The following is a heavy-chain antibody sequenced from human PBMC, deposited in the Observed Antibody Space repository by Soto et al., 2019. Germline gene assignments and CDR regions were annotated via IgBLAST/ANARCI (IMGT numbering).Heavy chain of an antibody. J-gene: IGHJ3*02. CDR1: GGTFSSYA. V-gene: IGHV1-69*13. Sequence: SVKVSCKASGGTFSSYAISWVRQAPGQGLEWMGGIIPIFGTANYAQKFQGRVTITADESTSTAYMELSSLRSEDTAVYYCARESYHGGAFDIWGQGTMVTVSS. CDR2: IIPIFGTA. CDR3: ARESYHGGAFDI. D-gene: IGHD2-2*01.